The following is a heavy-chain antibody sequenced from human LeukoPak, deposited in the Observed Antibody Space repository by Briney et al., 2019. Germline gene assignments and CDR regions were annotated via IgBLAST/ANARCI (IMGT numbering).Heavy chain of an antibody. V-gene: IGHV3-48*04. CDR2: ISSSGTTI. CDR3: CGASFDY. CDR1: RFTFSSYS. J-gene: IGHJ4*02. Sequence: GGSLRLSCAASRFTFSSYSMNWVRQAPGKGLEWVSSISSSGTTIYYADSVKGRFTISRDNAKNSLYLQMNSLRAEDTAVYYCCGASFDYWGQGTLVTVSS. D-gene: IGHD2-21*01.